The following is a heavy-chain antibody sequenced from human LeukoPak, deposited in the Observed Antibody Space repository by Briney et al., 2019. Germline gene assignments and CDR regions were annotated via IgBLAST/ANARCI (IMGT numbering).Heavy chain of an antibody. CDR3: ARDLVATTTPIDY. D-gene: IGHD5-12*01. CDR1: GFTFSSYG. V-gene: IGHV3-30*03. Sequence: GGSLRLSCAASGFTFSSYGMHWVRQAPGKGLEWVAVISYDGSKKYYADSVKGRFTISRDNSKNTLYLQMNSLRAEDTAVYYCARDLVATTTPIDYWGQGTLVTVSS. J-gene: IGHJ4*02. CDR2: ISYDGSKK.